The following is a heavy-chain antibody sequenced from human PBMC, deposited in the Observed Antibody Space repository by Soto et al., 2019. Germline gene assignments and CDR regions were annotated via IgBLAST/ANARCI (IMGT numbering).Heavy chain of an antibody. J-gene: IGHJ4*02. CDR1: GYAFSGYY. Sequence: GGSVKVSGKASGYAFSGYYMGWVRRARGQGLEWMGWIDPNSGGTNYAQKFQGRVTMTRNTSISTAYMELSRLRSDDTAGYYCARDFYRAHASYYFDYWGQGTLVTVSS. CDR3: ARDFYRAHASYYFDY. CDR2: IDPNSGGT. V-gene: IGHV1-2*02.